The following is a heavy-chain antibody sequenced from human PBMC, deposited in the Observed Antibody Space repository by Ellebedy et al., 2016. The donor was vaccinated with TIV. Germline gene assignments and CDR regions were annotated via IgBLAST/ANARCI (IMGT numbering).Heavy chain of an antibody. Sequence: GGSLRLSXAASGFTFSSYAMSWVRQAPGKGLEWVSAISGSGGSTYYADSVKGRFTISGDNSKNTLYLQMNSLRAEDTAVYYCAIPYCGGDCSWTSYCMDVWGQGTTVTVSS. CDR3: AIPYCGGDCSWTSYCMDV. CDR1: GFTFSSYA. D-gene: IGHD2-21*02. J-gene: IGHJ6*02. CDR2: ISGSGGST. V-gene: IGHV3-23*01.